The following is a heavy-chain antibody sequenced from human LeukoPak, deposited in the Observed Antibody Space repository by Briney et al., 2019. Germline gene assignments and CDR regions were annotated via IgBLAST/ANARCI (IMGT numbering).Heavy chain of an antibody. J-gene: IGHJ4*02. D-gene: IGHD3-9*01. V-gene: IGHV4-34*01. CDR3: AREPVLRYFD. Sequence: SETLSLTCAVYGGSFSGYYWSWIRQPPGKGLEWIGEINHSGSTNYNPSLRSRVTISVDTSKNQFSLKLSSVTAADTAVYYCAREPVLRYFDWGQGTLVTVSS. CDR2: INHSGST. CDR1: GGSFSGYY.